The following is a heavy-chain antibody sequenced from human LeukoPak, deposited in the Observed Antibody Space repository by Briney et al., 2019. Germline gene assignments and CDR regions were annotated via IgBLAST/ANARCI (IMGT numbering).Heavy chain of an antibody. D-gene: IGHD6-13*01. CDR2: INPIGGST. Sequence: ASVKVSCKASGYTFTSYYIHWVRQAPGQGLEWMGIINPIGGSTNYAQKFQDRVTLTRDTSTSTVYMELSSLRSEDTAVYYCAREGVAGTGLDYWGQGTLVTVSS. V-gene: IGHV1-46*01. CDR3: AREGVAGTGLDY. J-gene: IGHJ4*02. CDR1: GYTFTSYY.